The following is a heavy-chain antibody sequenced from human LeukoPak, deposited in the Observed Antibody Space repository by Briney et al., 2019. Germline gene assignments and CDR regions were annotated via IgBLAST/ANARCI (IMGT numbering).Heavy chain of an antibody. D-gene: IGHD3-22*01. CDR3: ARVDSSGYYDY. CDR2: IYSGGST. Sequence: GGSLRLSCAASGFTVSSNYMSWVRQAPGKGLEWVSIIYSGGSTYYADSVKGRFTISRDNSKNTLYLQMNSLRAEDTAVYYCARVDSSGYYDYWGQGTLVAVSS. J-gene: IGHJ4*02. CDR1: GFTVSSNY. V-gene: IGHV3-53*01.